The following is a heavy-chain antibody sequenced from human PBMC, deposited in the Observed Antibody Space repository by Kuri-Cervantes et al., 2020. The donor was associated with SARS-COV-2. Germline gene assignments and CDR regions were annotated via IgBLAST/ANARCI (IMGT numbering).Heavy chain of an antibody. D-gene: IGHD3-3*01. CDR2: ISAYNGNT. V-gene: IGHV1-18*01. CDR1: GYTFTSYG. CDR3: ARDPSYDFWSGSGFDY. Sequence: ASVKVSCKASGYTFTSYGISWVRQAPGQGLEWMGWISAYNGNTNYAQKLQGRVTMTTDTSTSTAYMELRSLRSDDTAVYYCARDPSYDFWSGSGFDYWGQGTLVTVSS. J-gene: IGHJ4*02.